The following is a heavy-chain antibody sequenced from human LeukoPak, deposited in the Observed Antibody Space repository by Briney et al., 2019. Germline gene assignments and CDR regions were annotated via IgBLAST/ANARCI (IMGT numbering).Heavy chain of an antibody. CDR3: VRVPLGYSAYEDEDLIYYLDY. J-gene: IGHJ4*02. Sequence: GGSLSLSCEVSGFTLTRHGMHWVRQAPGKGLEWVASLSSDGRKTHYADSVRGRFTTSRDTSKNTLSLQMDSLRVEDTAVYFCVRVPLGYSAYEDEDLIYYLDYWGQGTLVTVSS. D-gene: IGHD5-12*01. CDR1: GFTLTRHG. V-gene: IGHV3-30*03. CDR2: LSSDGRKT.